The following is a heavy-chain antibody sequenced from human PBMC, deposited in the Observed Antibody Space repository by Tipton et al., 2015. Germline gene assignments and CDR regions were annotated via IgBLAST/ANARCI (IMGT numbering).Heavy chain of an antibody. D-gene: IGHD5-12*01. V-gene: IGHV3-30*18. J-gene: IGHJ6*02. Sequence: RSLRLSCAASGLMFRSYGMHWVRQAPGKGLEWVAVISYDGGNNYYVDSVKGRFTISRDNSKNTLYLQMNSLRPEDTAVYYCAKDQVAGLRFDYHYYYGMDVWGQGTTVTVSS. CDR1: GLMFRSYG. CDR3: AKDQVAGLRFDYHYYYGMDV. CDR2: ISYDGGNN.